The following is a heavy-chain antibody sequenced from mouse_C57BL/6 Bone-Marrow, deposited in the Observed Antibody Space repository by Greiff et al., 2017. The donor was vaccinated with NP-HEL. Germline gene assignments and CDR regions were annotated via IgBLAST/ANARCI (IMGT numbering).Heavy chain of an antibody. CDR1: GFTFSDYY. CDR2: INYDGSST. V-gene: IGHV5-16*01. J-gene: IGHJ1*03. Sequence: EVQRVESEGGLVQPGSSMKLSCTASGFTFSDYYMAWVRQVPEKGLEWVANINYDGSSTYYLDSLKSRFIISRDNAKNILYLQMSSLKSEDTATYYCARDRPLGRYFDVWGTGTSVTVSS. CDR3: ARDRPLGRYFDV. D-gene: IGHD4-1*01.